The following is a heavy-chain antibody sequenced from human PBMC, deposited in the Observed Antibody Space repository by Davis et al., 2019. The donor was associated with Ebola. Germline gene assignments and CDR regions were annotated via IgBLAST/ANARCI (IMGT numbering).Heavy chain of an antibody. CDR1: GFTVSSNH. Sequence: GESLKISCAASGFTVSSNHMSWVRQAPGKGLEWVSLIYSGGTTYYADSVKGRFTISRDDSRNTLYLQMNSLRADDTAVYYCARDLLSGSYHDAFDIWGQGTMVTVSS. V-gene: IGHV3-66*01. D-gene: IGHD1-26*01. J-gene: IGHJ3*02. CDR3: ARDLLSGSYHDAFDI. CDR2: IYSGGTT.